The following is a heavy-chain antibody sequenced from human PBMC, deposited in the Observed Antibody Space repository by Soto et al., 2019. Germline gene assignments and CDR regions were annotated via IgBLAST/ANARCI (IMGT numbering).Heavy chain of an antibody. CDR1: GGTFNNYT. CDR2: ISPIFGTT. D-gene: IGHD4-17*01. CDR3: ATTHSFNDYGADRFDY. J-gene: IGHJ4*02. V-gene: IGHV1-69*12. Sequence: QVHLVQSGAEVKKPGSSVKFSCKAFGGTFNNYTFNWVRHAPGHGLEWMGGISPIFGTTSCAQKFQGRVTITADESTSPAYLDLSSLKSEDTAVYYCATTHSFNDYGADRFDYWGQGPLVTVSS.